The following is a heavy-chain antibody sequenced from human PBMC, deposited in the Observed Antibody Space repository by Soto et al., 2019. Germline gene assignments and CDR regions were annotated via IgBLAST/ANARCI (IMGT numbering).Heavy chain of an antibody. V-gene: IGHV4-39*01. D-gene: IGHD3-3*01. CDR2: IYYSGST. CDR1: GGSISGSSYY. CDR3: ARLWGTNDFWSGYYGPIYYFDY. Sequence: SETLSLTCTVSGGSISGSSYYWGWIRQPPGKGLEWIGSIYYSGSTYYNPSLKSRVTISVDTSKNQFSLKLSSVTAADTAVYYCARLWGTNDFWSGYYGPIYYFDYWGQGTLVTVSS. J-gene: IGHJ4*02.